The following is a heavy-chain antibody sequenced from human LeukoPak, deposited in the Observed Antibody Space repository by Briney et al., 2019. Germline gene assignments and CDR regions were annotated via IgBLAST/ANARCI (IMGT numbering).Heavy chain of an antibody. CDR2: IWYDGSNK. J-gene: IGHJ4*02. D-gene: IGHD6-13*01. CDR1: GFTFSSYG. Sequence: GGSLRLSCAASGFTFSSYGMHWVRQAPGKGLEWVAVIWYDGSNKYCADSVKGRFTISRDNSKNTLYLQMNSLRAEDTAVYYCARDSAAAASLDYWGQGTLVTVSS. CDR3: ARDSAAAASLDY. V-gene: IGHV3-33*01.